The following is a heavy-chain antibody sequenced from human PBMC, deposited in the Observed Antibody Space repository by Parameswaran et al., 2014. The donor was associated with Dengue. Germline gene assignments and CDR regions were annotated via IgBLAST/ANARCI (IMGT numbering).Heavy chain of an antibody. CDR2: INPNSGGT. Sequence: WVRQAPGQGLEWMGWINPNSGGTNYAQKFQGRVTMTRDTSISTAYMELSRLRSDDTAVYYCARGRGGIVVVPADYWGQGTLVTVSS. D-gene: IGHD2-2*01. J-gene: IGHJ4*02. V-gene: IGHV1-2*02. CDR3: ARGRGGIVVVPADY.